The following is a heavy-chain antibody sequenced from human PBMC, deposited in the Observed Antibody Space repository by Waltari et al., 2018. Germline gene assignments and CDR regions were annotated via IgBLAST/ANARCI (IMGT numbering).Heavy chain of an antibody. CDR3: ARHHYYYYYGMDV. CDR2: IYPGDADT. J-gene: IGHJ6*02. Sequence: EVQLVQSGAEVNKPGGSLKIYCKGTGYRCTSYWIGWVRQMPGKGLEWMGIIYPGDADTRYSPSFQGQVTISADKSISTAYLQWSSLKASDTAMYYCARHHYYYYYGMDVWGQGTTVTVSS. V-gene: IGHV5-51*01. CDR1: GYRCTSYW.